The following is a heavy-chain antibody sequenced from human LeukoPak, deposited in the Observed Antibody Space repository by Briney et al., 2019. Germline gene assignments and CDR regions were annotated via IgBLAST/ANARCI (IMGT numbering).Heavy chain of an antibody. Sequence: PSETLSLTCTVSGGSISSYYWSWIRQPPGKGLEWIGYIYYSGSTNYNPSLKSRVTISVDTSKNQFSLKLSSVTAADTAAYYCARRRAWGNAFDIWGQGTMVTVSS. CDR2: IYYSGST. D-gene: IGHD3-16*01. J-gene: IGHJ3*02. V-gene: IGHV4-59*08. CDR1: GGSISSYY. CDR3: ARRRAWGNAFDI.